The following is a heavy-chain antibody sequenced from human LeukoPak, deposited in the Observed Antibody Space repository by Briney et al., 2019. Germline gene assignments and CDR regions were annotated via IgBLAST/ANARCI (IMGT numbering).Heavy chain of an antibody. CDR1: GFTVSSNY. Sequence: GGSLRLSCAASGFTVSSNYMTWVRQAPGKGLEWVANIKTDGSQIYYVDSVKGRFTISGDNAKNSLYLQMNSLRAEDTAVYYCARDLNWETYWGQGTLVSVSS. D-gene: IGHD7-27*01. J-gene: IGHJ4*02. CDR3: ARDLNWETY. V-gene: IGHV3-7*01. CDR2: IKTDGSQI.